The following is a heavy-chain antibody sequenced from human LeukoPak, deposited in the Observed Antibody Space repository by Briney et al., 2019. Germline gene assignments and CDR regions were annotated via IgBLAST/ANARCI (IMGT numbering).Heavy chain of an antibody. D-gene: IGHD3-3*01. J-gene: IGHJ4*02. CDR3: AGQQSGRPFDY. Sequence: SETLSLTCTVSGASVSTRNYYWTWIRQPPGKGLEWIGYVYYSGSTNYYPSLTRRVTISIDTSKNQFSLKLSSVTSADTAVYYCAGQQSGRPFDYWGQGALVTVSS. V-gene: IGHV4-61*01. CDR2: VYYSGST. CDR1: GASVSTRNYY.